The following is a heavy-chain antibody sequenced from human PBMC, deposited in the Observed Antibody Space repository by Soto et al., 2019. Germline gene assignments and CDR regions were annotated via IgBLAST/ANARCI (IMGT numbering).Heavy chain of an antibody. Sequence: PATLSLTCSFYGESFIGYYWSWILQPPGQGLEWIGEIDHSGSTNYTPSLKSRVTISLDTSKNQFSLKLTSVTAADTDVYDGARVHVMVVAGSTVDYWVPVIMVTVAA. V-gene: IGHV4-34*01. D-gene: IGHD6-19*01. J-gene: IGHJ4*01. CDR2: IDHSGST. CDR3: ARVHVMVVAGSTVDY. CDR1: GESFIGYY.